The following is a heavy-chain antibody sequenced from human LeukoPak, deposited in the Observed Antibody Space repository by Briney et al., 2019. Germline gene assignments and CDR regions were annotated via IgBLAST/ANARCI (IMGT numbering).Heavy chain of an antibody. CDR1: GYSFTSYW. Sequence: GESLKISRKGSGYSFTSYWIGWVRQMPGKGLEWMGIIYPGDSDTRYSPSFQGQVTISADKSISTAYLQWSSLKASDTAMYYCARQLDTAMVTPDYWGQGTLVTVSS. CDR2: IYPGDSDT. D-gene: IGHD5-18*01. V-gene: IGHV5-51*01. J-gene: IGHJ4*02. CDR3: ARQLDTAMVTPDY.